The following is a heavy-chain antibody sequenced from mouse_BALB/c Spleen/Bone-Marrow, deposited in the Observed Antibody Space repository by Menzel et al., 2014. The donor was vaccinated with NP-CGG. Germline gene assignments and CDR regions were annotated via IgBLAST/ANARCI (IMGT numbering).Heavy chain of an antibody. CDR1: GFDFSRYW. Sequence: EVMLVESGGGLVQPGGSLKLSCAASGFDFSRYWMTWVRQAPGKGLEWIGEINPDSSTINYAPSLKDKFIISRDNAENTLYLQMSKVRSEDTALYYCAKNYYYGYVAYWGQGTLVTVSA. CDR3: AKNYYYGYVAY. V-gene: IGHV4-1*02. D-gene: IGHD1-2*01. J-gene: IGHJ3*01. CDR2: INPDSSTI.